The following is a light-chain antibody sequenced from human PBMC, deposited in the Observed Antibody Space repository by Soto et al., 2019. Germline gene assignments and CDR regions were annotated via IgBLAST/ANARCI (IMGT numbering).Light chain of an antibody. CDR3: SSYAGSNNLV. V-gene: IGLV2-8*01. CDR2: EVS. J-gene: IGLJ2*01. CDR1: SSDVGGYNY. Sequence: ALTQPPSASGSPGQSVTISCTGTSSDVGGYNYVSWYQQHPGKAPKLMIYEVSKRPSGVPDRFSGSKSVNTASLTVSGLQAEDEADYYCSSYAGSNNLVFGGGTKLTVL.